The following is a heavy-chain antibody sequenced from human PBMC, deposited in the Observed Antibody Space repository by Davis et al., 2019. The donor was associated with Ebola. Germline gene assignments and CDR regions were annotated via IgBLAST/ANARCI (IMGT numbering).Heavy chain of an antibody. D-gene: IGHD6-13*01. CDR3: AKRIAEIFDY. CDR2: ISGSGGST. Sequence: GESLKISCAASGFTFSSYAMSWVRQAPGKGLEWVSAISGSGGSTYYADSVKGRFTISRDNSKNKLYLQMNSLRAEDTAVYYCAKRIAEIFDYWGQGTLVTVSS. V-gene: IGHV3-23*01. J-gene: IGHJ4*02. CDR1: GFTFSSYA.